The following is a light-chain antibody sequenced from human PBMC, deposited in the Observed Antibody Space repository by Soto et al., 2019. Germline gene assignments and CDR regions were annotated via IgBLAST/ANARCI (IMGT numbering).Light chain of an antibody. J-gene: IGLJ2*01. V-gene: IGLV1-40*01. CDR2: ANS. Sequence: QSVLTQPPSVSGAPGQRVTISCTGSSSNTGAGYDVHWYQQVSGTVPKLLIYANSNRPSGVPDRFSGSKSGTSASLAISGLQAEDEADYYCQSYDSSLTGVVFGGGTKLTVL. CDR3: QSYDSSLTGVV. CDR1: SSNTGAGYD.